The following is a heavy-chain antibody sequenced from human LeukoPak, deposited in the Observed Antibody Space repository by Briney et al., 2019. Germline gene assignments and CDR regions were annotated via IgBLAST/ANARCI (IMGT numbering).Heavy chain of an antibody. CDR2: IYYSGST. Sequence: SETLSLTCTVSGGSISSSSYYWGWIRQPPGKGLEWVGSIYYSGSTYYNPSLKSRLTISVDTSKNQFSLKLSSVTAADTAVYYCARGRNDTTSDTAMAYCFDYWGQGTLVTVSS. CDR3: ARGRNDTTSDTAMAYCFDY. D-gene: IGHD5-18*01. CDR1: GGSISSSSYY. J-gene: IGHJ4*02. V-gene: IGHV4-39*01.